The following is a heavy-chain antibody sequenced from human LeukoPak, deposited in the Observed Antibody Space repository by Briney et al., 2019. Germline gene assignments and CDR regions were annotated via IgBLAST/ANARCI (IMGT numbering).Heavy chain of an antibody. V-gene: IGHV1-69*01. CDR1: GGTFSSYA. Sequence: GSSVKVSCKASGGTFSSYAISWVRQAPGQGLEWMGGIIPIFGTANYAQKFQGRVTITADESTSTAYMELSSLRFEDTAVYYCARGNSGIAAAAFYGMDVWGQGTTVTVSS. CDR2: IIPIFGTA. D-gene: IGHD6-13*01. J-gene: IGHJ6*02. CDR3: ARGNSGIAAAAFYGMDV.